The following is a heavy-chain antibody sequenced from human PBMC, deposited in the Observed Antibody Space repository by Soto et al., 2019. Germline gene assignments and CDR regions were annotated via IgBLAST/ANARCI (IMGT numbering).Heavy chain of an antibody. Sequence: PSDTLSLTCAVYGGSFSGYYWSWIRQPPGKGLEWIGEINHSGSTNYNPSLKSRVTISVDTSKNQFSLKLSSVTAADTAVYYCARGSEMDYDSSGYYYVPYWGQGTLVTVS. J-gene: IGHJ4*02. CDR1: GGSFSGYY. D-gene: IGHD3-22*01. CDR2: INHSGST. CDR3: ARGSEMDYDSSGYYYVPY. V-gene: IGHV4-34*01.